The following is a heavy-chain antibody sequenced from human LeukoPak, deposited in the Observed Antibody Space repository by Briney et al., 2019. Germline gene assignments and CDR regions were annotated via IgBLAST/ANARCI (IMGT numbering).Heavy chain of an antibody. D-gene: IGHD1-26*01. CDR2: LSSGNTM. V-gene: IGHV3-48*02. Sequence: GRSLRLSCAASGFTFSSYGMDWVRQAPGKGLEWVSYLSSGNTMYYADSVKGRFTISRDNAKNSLFLQMISLRDEDTAVYYCARYEVGAFDIWGQGTMVTVSS. CDR3: ARYEVGAFDI. J-gene: IGHJ3*02. CDR1: GFTFSSYG.